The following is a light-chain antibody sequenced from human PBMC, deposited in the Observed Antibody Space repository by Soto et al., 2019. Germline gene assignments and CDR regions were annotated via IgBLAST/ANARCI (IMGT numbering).Light chain of an antibody. V-gene: IGLV1-40*01. CDR2: GNT. J-gene: IGLJ2*01. CDR1: SSNIGAGYD. CDR3: QSYDNSLSGKVV. Sequence: QSVLTQPPSVSGAPGQRVTISCTGSSSNIGAGYDVHWYQQLPGTAPKLLIYGNTNRPSGVPDRFSGSKSGTSASLAITGLQAADEADYYCQSYDNSLSGKVVFGGGTKLTVL.